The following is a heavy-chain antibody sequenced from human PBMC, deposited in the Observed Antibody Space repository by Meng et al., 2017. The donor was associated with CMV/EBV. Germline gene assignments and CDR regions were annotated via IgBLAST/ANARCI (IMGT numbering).Heavy chain of an antibody. V-gene: IGHV1-69*05. CDR2: IIPIFGTA. D-gene: IGHD2-2*02. CDR3: ARDCSSTSCYMEELNWFDP. CDR1: GGTFSSYA. J-gene: IGHJ5*02. Sequence: SVKVSCKASGGTFSSYAISWVRQAPGQGLEWMGGIIPIFGTANYAQKFQGRVTITTDESTSTAYMELSSLRSEDTAAYYCARDCSSTSCYMEELNWFDPWGQGTLVTVSS.